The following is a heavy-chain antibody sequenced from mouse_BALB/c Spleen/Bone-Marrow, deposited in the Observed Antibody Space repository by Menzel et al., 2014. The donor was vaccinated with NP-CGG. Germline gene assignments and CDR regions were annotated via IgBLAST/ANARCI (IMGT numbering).Heavy chain of an antibody. D-gene: IGHD2-1*01. CDR1: GFTSSSFG. V-gene: IGHV5-17*02. CDR2: ISSGSSTI. Sequence: VQLQQSGGGLVQPGGSRKLSCAASGFTSSSFGMHWVRQAPEKGLEWVAYISSGSSTIYYADTVEGRFTISRDNPKNTLFLQMTSLRSEDTAMYYCARYYGNYSGYFDVWGAGTTVTVSS. J-gene: IGHJ1*01. CDR3: ARYYGNYSGYFDV.